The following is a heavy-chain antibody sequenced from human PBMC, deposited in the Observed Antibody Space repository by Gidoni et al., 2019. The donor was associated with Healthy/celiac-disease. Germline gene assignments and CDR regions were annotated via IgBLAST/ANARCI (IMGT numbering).Heavy chain of an antibody. D-gene: IGHD4-17*01. CDR2: IYYSGST. CDR1: GGSLSSGGYY. CDR3: ARDRKHDYGDPGRYFDR. V-gene: IGHV4-31*03. J-gene: IGHJ2*01. Sequence: QLQLQESGPGLVKPSQTLSLTCTVSGGSLSSGGYYWSWIRQHPGKGLEWIGYIYYSGSTYYNPSLKSRVTISVDTSKNQFSLKLSSVTATDTAVYYCARDRKHDYGDPGRYFDRWGRGTLVTVSS.